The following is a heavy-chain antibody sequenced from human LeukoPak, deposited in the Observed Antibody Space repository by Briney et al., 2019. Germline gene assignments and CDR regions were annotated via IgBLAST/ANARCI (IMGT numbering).Heavy chain of an antibody. CDR2: ISGSTSTI. D-gene: IGHD5-12*01. Sequence: GGSLRLSCAASGFTFSSYSMNWVRQAPGKGLEWVSYISGSTSTIYYADSVKGRFPISRDKAKNSLYLQMNSLRAEDTAIYYCAREGMVATFDYWGQGTLVTVSS. V-gene: IGHV3-48*01. CDR1: GFTFSSYS. J-gene: IGHJ4*02. CDR3: AREGMVATFDY.